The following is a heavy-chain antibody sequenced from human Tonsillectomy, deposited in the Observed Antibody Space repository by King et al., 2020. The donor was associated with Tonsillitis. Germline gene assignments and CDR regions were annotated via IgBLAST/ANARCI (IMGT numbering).Heavy chain of an antibody. J-gene: IGHJ5*02. CDR3: ARSYRDCIGESCWNWFDP. Sequence: VQLVESGGGVVQPGRSLRLSCVASGFMFNSHAMHWVRQAPGKGLEWVAIISSDGSNTLYADSVKGRFTVSRDNSKNTLYMEMNSLRADDTATYYCARSYRDCIGESCWNWFDPWGQGTLVTVSS. CDR1: GFMFNSHA. V-gene: IGHV3-30*04. D-gene: IGHD2-15*01. CDR2: ISSDGSNT.